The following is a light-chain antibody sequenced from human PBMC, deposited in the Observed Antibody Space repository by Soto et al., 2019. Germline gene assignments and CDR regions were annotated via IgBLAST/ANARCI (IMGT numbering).Light chain of an antibody. CDR3: CSYAGSSTFLYV. V-gene: IGLV2-23*03. J-gene: IGLJ1*01. CDR2: EGS. CDR1: SSDVGSYNL. Sequence: QSVLTQPTSVSGSPGQSITISCTGTSSDVGSYNLVPWYQQHPGKAPKLMIYEGSKRPSGVSNRFSGSKSGNTASLTISGLQAEDEADYYCCSYAGSSTFLYVFGTATKVT.